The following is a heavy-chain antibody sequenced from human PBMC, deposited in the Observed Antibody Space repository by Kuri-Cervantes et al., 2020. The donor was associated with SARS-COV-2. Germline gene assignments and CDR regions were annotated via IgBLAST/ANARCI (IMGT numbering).Heavy chain of an antibody. CDR2: ISHSGST. D-gene: IGHD5-18*01. Sequence: SETLSLTCTVSGGSISSGDYYWSWIRQPPGKGLEWIGSISHSGSTYCNASFKSRVTISVDTSKNQFSLKLNSVTAADTAVYYCARDSGGYDVDVPMGPYWGQGTLVTVSS. CDR3: ARDSGGYDVDVPMGPY. J-gene: IGHJ4*02. CDR1: GGSISSGDYY. V-gene: IGHV4-39*07.